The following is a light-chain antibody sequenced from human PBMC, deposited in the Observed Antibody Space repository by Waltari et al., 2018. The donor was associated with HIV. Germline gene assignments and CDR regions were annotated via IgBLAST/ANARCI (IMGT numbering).Light chain of an antibody. CDR1: PSVLYSSNTKNY. CDR3: QQYYSTLRT. CDR2: WAS. J-gene: IGKJ1*01. V-gene: IGKV4-1*01. Sequence: DIVMPQSPDSLAVSLGERATIHCKSSPSVLYSSNTKNYLAWYQQKPGQPPKLLIYWASTRESGVPDRFSGSGSQTDFTLTISSLQAEDVAVYYCQQYYSTLRTFGQGTKVEIK.